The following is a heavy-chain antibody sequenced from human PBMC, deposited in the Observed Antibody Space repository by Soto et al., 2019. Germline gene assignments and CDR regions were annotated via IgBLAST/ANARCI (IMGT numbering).Heavy chain of an antibody. CDR1: GYTFTSYG. V-gene: IGHV1-18*04. CDR2: ISAYNGNT. D-gene: IGHD3-16*01. Sequence: ASVKVSCKASGYTFTSYGISWVRQAPGQGLEWMGWISAYNGNTNYAQKLQGRVTMTTDTSTSTAYMELRSLRSDDTAVYYCARMTALRLGELPPLIVWAPETDYGMDVWGQGTTVTVSS. CDR3: ARMTALRLGELPPLIVWAPETDYGMDV. J-gene: IGHJ6*02.